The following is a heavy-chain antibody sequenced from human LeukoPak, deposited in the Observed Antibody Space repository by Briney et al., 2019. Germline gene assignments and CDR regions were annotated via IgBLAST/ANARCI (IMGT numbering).Heavy chain of an antibody. J-gene: IGHJ6*03. Sequence: GGSLRLSCAASGFTFSSYEMNWVRQAPGKGLEWVSYISSSGSTIYYADSVKGRFTISRDNAKNSLYLQMNSLRAEDTAVYYCATDTAMVKDYYYYYMDVWGKGTTVTVSS. D-gene: IGHD5-18*01. V-gene: IGHV3-48*03. CDR3: ATDTAMVKDYYYYYMDV. CDR2: ISSSGSTI. CDR1: GFTFSSYE.